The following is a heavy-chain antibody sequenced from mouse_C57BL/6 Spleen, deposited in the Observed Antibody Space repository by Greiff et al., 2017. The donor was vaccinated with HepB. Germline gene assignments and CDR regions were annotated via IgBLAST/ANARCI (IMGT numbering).Heavy chain of an antibody. CDR3: ARKGRNYAMGY. V-gene: IGHV1-19*01. Sequence: EVQLQQSGPVLVKPGASVKMSCKASGYKFTDYYMNWVKQSHGKSLEWIGVINPYNGGTSYNQKFKGKATLTVDKSSSTAYMELNSLTSEDSAVYYCARKGRNYAMGYWGQGTSVTVSS. CDR1: GYKFTDYY. CDR2: INPYNGGT. D-gene: IGHD3-3*01. J-gene: IGHJ4*01.